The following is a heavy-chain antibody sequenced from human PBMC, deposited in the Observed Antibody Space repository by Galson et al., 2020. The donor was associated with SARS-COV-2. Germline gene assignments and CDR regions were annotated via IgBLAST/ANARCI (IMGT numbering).Heavy chain of an antibody. V-gene: IGHV4-39*07. J-gene: IGHJ4*02. Sequence: SETLSLTCTVSGGSINRSNYHWGWLRQSPGKGLEWIASIHYSGVTYYNPSRKGRVTITVDMSKNQFSRKLASVSAADTAMYYCARDHTECGVNFCDYWGQATLVTVSS. CDR2: IHYSGVT. CDR3: ARDHTECGVNFCDY. CDR1: GGSINRSNYH. D-gene: IGHD3-10*01.